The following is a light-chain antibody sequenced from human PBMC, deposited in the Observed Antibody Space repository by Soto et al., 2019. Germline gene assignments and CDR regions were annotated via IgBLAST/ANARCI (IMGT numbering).Light chain of an antibody. J-gene: IGKJ4*01. CDR2: GAS. CDR3: QQFSSYPLT. V-gene: IGKV3-20*01. CDR1: QSVSSSY. Sequence: EIVLTQSPGTLSLSPGERATLSCRASQSVSSSYLGWYQQKPGQAPRLLMYGASSRATGIPERFSGSGSGTDFTLTISRLEPEDFAVYYCQQFSSYPLTFGGGTKVEIK.